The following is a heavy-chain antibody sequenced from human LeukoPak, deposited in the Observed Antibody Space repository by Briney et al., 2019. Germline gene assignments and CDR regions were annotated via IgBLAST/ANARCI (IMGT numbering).Heavy chain of an antibody. J-gene: IGHJ4*02. Sequence: RPSETLSLTCTVSGGSVSSGSYYWSWIRQPPGKGLEWIGYIYYSGSTNYNPSLKSRVTISVDTSKNQFSLKLSSVTAADTAVYYCAAGRRSLIGDWGQGTLVTVSS. CDR2: IYYSGST. D-gene: IGHD7-27*01. CDR1: GGSVSSGSYY. V-gene: IGHV4-61*01. CDR3: AAGRRSLIGD.